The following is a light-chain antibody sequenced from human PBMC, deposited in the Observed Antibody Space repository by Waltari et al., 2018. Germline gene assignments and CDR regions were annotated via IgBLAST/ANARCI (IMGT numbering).Light chain of an antibody. CDR3: QQYDNLPPYT. CDR2: DAS. Sequence: DIQMTQYPSSLSASVGDRVTITCQASQDISKYLNWYQQRPGKAPKLLIYDASNLETGVPSRFSGSGSGTDFTFTISSLQPEDIATYYCQQYDNLPPYTFGQGTKLEIK. CDR1: QDISKY. V-gene: IGKV1-33*01. J-gene: IGKJ2*01.